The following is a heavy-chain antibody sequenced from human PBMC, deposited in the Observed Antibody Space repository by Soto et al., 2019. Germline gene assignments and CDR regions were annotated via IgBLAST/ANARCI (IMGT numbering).Heavy chain of an antibody. J-gene: IGHJ4*02. CDR3: TGVYGDFDRYFDY. Sequence: ESGGGLVQPGGSLRLSCAASGFMFNIYAMSWVRQAPGKGLEWVSTISGSSGSTHYADSAKGRFTISRDNSKNTLFLLMNSLRVEDTAVYYCTGVYGDFDRYFDYWGQGTLVAVSS. CDR1: GFMFNIYA. D-gene: IGHD4-17*01. CDR2: ISGSSGST. V-gene: IGHV3-23*01.